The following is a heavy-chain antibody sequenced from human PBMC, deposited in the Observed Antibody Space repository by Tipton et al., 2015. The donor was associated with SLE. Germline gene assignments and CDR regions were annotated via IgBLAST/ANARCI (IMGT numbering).Heavy chain of an antibody. CDR1: RGSTSSYY. Sequence: TLSLTCTVSRGSTSSYYWSWIRQPPGEGLEWIGYIYHSGSTYYNPSLKSRVTISVDRSKNQFSLKLSSVTAADSAVYYCARGMLTWRGAIVGVDVWGQGTTVNVSS. D-gene: IGHD2-8*01. CDR2: IYHSGST. J-gene: IGHJ6*02. CDR3: ARGMLTWRGAIVGVDV. V-gene: IGHV4-59*08.